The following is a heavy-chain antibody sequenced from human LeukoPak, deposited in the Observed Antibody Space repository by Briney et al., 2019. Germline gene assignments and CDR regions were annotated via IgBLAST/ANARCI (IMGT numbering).Heavy chain of an antibody. CDR2: IQISGSS. Sequence: SEPLSHPCTVSGGPISSYYWSWIRQPPGKRLEWIGYIQISGSSNYNPSLKSRVTISVDTSKNQSSLRLSSVSAADTAVYYCARGAGGGTTLPFDYWGQGILVTVSS. D-gene: IGHD1-1*01. CDR1: GGPISSYY. V-gene: IGHV4-4*09. J-gene: IGHJ4*02. CDR3: ARGAGGGTTLPFDY.